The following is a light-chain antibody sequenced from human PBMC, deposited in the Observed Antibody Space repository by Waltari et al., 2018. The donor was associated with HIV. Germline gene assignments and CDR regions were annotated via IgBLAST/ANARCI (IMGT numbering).Light chain of an antibody. Sequence: QSALTPSASVSGSPGQSITISCTGTSSDVGSDNLVSWYQQHPGKAPKLIIYEGSKRPSGVSNRFSGSKSGNTASLTISGLQAEDEADYYCCSYAGSSTFVFGGGTKLTVL. CDR3: CSYAGSSTFV. CDR2: EGS. V-gene: IGLV2-23*03. CDR1: SSDVGSDNL. J-gene: IGLJ2*01.